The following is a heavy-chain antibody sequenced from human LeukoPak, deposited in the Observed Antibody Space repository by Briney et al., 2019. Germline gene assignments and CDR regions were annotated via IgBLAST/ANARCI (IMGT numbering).Heavy chain of an antibody. CDR3: ARRFDS. CDR2: IGPGGDI. Sequence: GGSLRLSCAASGFSFTAYSMNWVRQAPGRGLGWISYIGPGGDIYYADSVTGRFTVSRDTAKNSLYLQMNGLRVEDTAVYYCARRFDSWGQGTLVTVSS. J-gene: IGHJ4*02. V-gene: IGHV3-48*01. CDR1: GFSFTAYS.